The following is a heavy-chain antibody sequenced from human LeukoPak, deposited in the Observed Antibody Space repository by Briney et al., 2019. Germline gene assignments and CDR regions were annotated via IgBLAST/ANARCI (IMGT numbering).Heavy chain of an antibody. CDR2: ISAGGGST. CDR3: AKDSDGGYGSGRKDY. Sequence: PGGSLRLSCAASGFTFSSYAMSWVRQAPGKGLEWVSTISAGGGSTYYADSVEGRFTNSRDNSKNTLYLQMNSLRAEDTAVYYCAKDSDGGYGSGRKDYWGQGTLVTVSS. D-gene: IGHD3-10*01. V-gene: IGHV3-23*01. J-gene: IGHJ4*02. CDR1: GFTFSSYA.